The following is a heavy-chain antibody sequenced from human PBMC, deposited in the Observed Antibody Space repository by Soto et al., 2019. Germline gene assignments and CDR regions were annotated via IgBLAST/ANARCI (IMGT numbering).Heavy chain of an antibody. CDR3: ARGPSMTMMKFNRLFEY. V-gene: IGHV4-34*01. Sequence: PSETLCLTCSFYVVAFIGYYCSLIRQPPVKGLEWIGEINHSGSTNYNPSLKSRVTISVDTSKNQFSLKLSSVTAADTAVYYCARGPSMTMMKFNRLFEYWGQGNMVSVSS. CDR2: INHSGST. D-gene: IGHD3-9*01. CDR1: VVAFIGYY. J-gene: IGHJ4*02.